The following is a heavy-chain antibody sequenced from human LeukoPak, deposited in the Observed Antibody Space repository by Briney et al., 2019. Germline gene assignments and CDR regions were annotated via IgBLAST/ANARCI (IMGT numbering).Heavy chain of an antibody. Sequence: SETLSLTCTVSGVSISSYYWTWIRQPPGKGLEWIGYIYYSGSTNYNLSLKSRVTISVDTSKNQFSLKLSSVTAADTAVYYCASQYSSSWGYGMDFWGQGTTVTVSS. V-gene: IGHV4-59*01. D-gene: IGHD6-13*01. CDR2: IYYSGST. CDR1: GVSISSYY. CDR3: ASQYSSSWGYGMDF. J-gene: IGHJ6*02.